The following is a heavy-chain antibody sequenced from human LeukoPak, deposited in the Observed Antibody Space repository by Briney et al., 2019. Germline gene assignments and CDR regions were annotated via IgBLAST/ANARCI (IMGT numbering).Heavy chain of an antibody. D-gene: IGHD4-17*01. CDR2: IYHSGST. V-gene: IGHV4-39*07. CDR1: GASVSSSSYY. J-gene: IGHJ2*01. CDR3: ARDYGDYYYWYFDL. Sequence: PSETLSLTCTVSGASVSSSSYYWGWIRQPPGKGLEWIGSIYHSGSTYYNPSLKSRVTISVDTSKNQFSLKLSSVTAADTAVYYCARDYGDYYYWYFDLWGRGTLVTVSS.